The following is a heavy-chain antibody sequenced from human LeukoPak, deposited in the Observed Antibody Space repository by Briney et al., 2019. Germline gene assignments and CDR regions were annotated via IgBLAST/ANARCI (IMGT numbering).Heavy chain of an antibody. CDR2: IYYSGST. CDR1: GGSISSYY. Sequence: SETLSLTCTVSGGSISSYYWSWIRQPPGKGLEWIGYIYYSGSTNYNPSLKSRVTIPVDTSKNQFSLKLSSVTAADTAVYYCAREEVPYSYGFGDAFDIWGQGTMVTVSS. V-gene: IGHV4-59*01. D-gene: IGHD5-18*01. J-gene: IGHJ3*02. CDR3: AREEVPYSYGFGDAFDI.